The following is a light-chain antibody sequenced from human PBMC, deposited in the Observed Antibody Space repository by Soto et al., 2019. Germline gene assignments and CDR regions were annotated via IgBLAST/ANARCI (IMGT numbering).Light chain of an antibody. V-gene: IGKV1-5*03. Sequence: DIQMTRCPSTLSASVGDRVTITCRASQSISSWLAWYQQKPGKAPKLLIYKASSLESGVPSRFGGSGSGTEFTLTISSLQPDDFETYYCQQYNSYWTFGQGTKVDIK. J-gene: IGKJ1*01. CDR1: QSISSW. CDR3: QQYNSYWT. CDR2: KAS.